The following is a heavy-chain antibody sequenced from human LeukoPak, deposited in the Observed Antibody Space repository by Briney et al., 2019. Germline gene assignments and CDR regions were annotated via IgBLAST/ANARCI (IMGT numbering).Heavy chain of an antibody. CDR2: INHSGST. V-gene: IGHV4-34*08. Sequence: PGGSLRLSCAASGFTFSSYWMNWVRQPPGKGLEWIGEINHSGSTNYNPSLKSRVTISVDTSKNHFSLKLSSVTAADTAVYYCAGPGAGDLDYWGQGTLVTVSS. D-gene: IGHD3-10*01. CDR1: GFTFSSYW. J-gene: IGHJ4*02. CDR3: AGPGAGDLDY.